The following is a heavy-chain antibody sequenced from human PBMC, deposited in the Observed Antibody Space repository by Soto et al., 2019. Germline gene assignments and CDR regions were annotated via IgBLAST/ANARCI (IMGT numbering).Heavy chain of an antibody. CDR2: INHSGST. Sequence: SETLSLTCAVYGGSFSGYYWSWIRQPPGKGLEWIGEINHSGSTNYNPSLKSRVTISVDTSKNQFSLKLSSVTAADTAVYYCATRLRWYNWFDTWGQGTLVTVS. V-gene: IGHV4-34*01. CDR1: GGSFSGYY. CDR3: ATRLRWYNWFDT. D-gene: IGHD4-17*01. J-gene: IGHJ5*02.